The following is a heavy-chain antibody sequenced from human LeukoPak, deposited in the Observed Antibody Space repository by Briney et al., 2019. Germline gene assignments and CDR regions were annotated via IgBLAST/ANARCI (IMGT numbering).Heavy chain of an antibody. CDR3: ARPGSTLGDLDY. J-gene: IGHJ4*02. Sequence: ASVKVSCKASGYTFTSYDINWVRQATGQGLEWMGWMNPNSGNTGYAQKFQGRVTMTRNTSISTAYMELSSLRSEDTAVYYCARPGSTLGDLDYWGQGTLVTVSS. CDR2: MNPNSGNT. CDR1: GYTFTSYD. V-gene: IGHV1-8*01. D-gene: IGHD3-16*01.